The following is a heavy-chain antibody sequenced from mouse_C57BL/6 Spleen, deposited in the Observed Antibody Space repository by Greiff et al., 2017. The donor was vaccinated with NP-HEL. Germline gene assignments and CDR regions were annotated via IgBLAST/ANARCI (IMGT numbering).Heavy chain of an antibody. J-gene: IGHJ4*01. CDR1: GYAFSSSW. CDR3: ARWWLLRDYAMDY. Sequence: QVQLQQSGPELVKPGASVKISCKASGYAFSSSWMNWVKQRPGKGLEWIGRIYPGDGDTNYNGKFKGKATLTADTSSSTAYMQLSSLTSEDSAVYFCARWWLLRDYAMDYWGQGTSVTVSS. CDR2: IYPGDGDT. D-gene: IGHD2-3*01. V-gene: IGHV1-82*01.